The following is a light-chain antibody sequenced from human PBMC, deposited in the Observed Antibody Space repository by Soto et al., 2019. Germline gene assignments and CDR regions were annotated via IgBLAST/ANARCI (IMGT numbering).Light chain of an antibody. CDR3: QQYNNWPPIT. Sequence: EIVLTPSPGPLSLSPGERAALSCRASQSVSSNLAWVQQKPGQAPRLLIYGASTRATGIPARFSGSGFGTEFILTISSLQSEDFAVYYCQQYNNWPPITFGQGTRLEI. J-gene: IGKJ5*01. CDR1: QSVSSN. V-gene: IGKV3-15*01. CDR2: GAS.